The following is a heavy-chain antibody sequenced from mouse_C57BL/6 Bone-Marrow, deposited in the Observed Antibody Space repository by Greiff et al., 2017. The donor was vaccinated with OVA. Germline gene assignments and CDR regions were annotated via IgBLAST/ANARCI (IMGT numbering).Heavy chain of an antibody. J-gene: IGHJ2*01. D-gene: IGHD1-1*01. Sequence: EVKLVESGAELVRPGASVKLSCTASGFNIKDDYMHWVKQRPEQGLEWIGWIDPENGDTEYASKFQGKATITADTSSNTAYLQLSSLTSEDTAVYYCTSAIRNYYGSSFDYWGQGTTLTVSS. V-gene: IGHV14-4*01. CDR3: TSAIRNYYGSSFDY. CDR2: IDPENGDT. CDR1: GFNIKDDY.